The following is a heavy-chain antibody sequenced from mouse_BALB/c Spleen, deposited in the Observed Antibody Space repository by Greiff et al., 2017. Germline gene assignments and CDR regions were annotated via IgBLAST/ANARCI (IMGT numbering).Heavy chain of an antibody. CDR3: ARGGIYYYGSSGMDY. D-gene: IGHD1-1*01. CDR2: ISYSGST. CDR1: GYSITSDYA. V-gene: IGHV3-2*02. J-gene: IGHJ4*01. Sequence: EVKLQESGPGLVKPSQSLSLTCTVTGYSITSDYAWNWIRQFPGNKLEWMGYISYSGSTSYNPSLKSRISITRDTSKNQFFLQLNSVTTEDTATYYCARGGIYYYGSSGMDYWGQGTSVTVSS.